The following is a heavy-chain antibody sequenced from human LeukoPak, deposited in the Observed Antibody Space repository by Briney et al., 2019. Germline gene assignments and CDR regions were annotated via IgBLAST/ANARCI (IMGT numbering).Heavy chain of an antibody. V-gene: IGHV3-23*01. D-gene: IGHD6-19*01. CDR3: ARVSGWSWGVFDY. J-gene: IGHJ4*02. Sequence: GGSLRLSCAASGFTFSSYAMSWVRQAPGKGLEWVSAISGSGGSTYYADSVKGRFTISRDNSKNTLYLQMNSLRAEDTAVYYCARVSGWSWGVFDYWGQGTLVTVSS. CDR2: ISGSGGST. CDR1: GFTFSSYA.